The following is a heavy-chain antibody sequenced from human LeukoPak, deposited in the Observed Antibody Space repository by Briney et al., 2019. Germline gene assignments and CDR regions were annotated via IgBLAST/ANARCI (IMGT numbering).Heavy chain of an antibody. J-gene: IGHJ6*03. CDR1: GFTFSSYA. V-gene: IGHV4-34*01. CDR2: INHSGST. CDR3: ARGVGGAVAGYYYYYYMDV. D-gene: IGHD6-19*01. Sequence: GSLRLSCAASGFTFSSYAMSWVRQPPGKGLEWIGEINHSGSTNYNPSLKSRVTISVDTSKNQFSLKLSSVTAADTAVYYCARGVGGAVAGYYYYYYMDVWGKGTTVTVSS.